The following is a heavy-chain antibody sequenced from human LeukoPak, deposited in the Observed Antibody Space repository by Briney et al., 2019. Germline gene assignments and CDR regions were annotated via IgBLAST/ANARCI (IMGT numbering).Heavy chain of an antibody. D-gene: IGHD4-17*01. CDR3: SRGRYYLDA. CDR1: GFTFSSYG. V-gene: IGHV3-74*01. CDR2: FNSDGRST. Sequence: GGSLRLSCAASGFTFSSYGVHWVRQAPGMGLVWVSRFNSDGRSTYYADSVKGRFTISRDNAKNTLYLQMNSLRAEDTAVYYCSRGRYYLDAWGQGTLVTVSS. J-gene: IGHJ4*02.